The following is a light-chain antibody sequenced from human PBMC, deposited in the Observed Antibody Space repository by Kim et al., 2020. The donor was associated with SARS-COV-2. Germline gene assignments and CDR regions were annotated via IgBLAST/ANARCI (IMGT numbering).Light chain of an antibody. CDR1: QGISNY. CDR3: QNYNSAPRT. Sequence: GNVLTIPCRASQGISNYLAWYQQKPGEVPQLLIYEASALQSGVPSRFSGSGSETDFTLTIGGLQPEDVATYYCQNYNSAPRTFGQGTKVDIK. V-gene: IGKV1-27*01. J-gene: IGKJ1*01. CDR2: EAS.